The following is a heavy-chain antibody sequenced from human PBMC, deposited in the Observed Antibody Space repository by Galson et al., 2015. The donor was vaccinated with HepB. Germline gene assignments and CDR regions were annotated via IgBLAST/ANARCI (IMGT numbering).Heavy chain of an antibody. CDR2: INWNGGST. CDR3: ARDHEPTVTTDYWFDP. Sequence: SLRLSCAASGFTFDDYGMSWVRQAPGKGLEWVSGINWNGGSTGYADSVKGRFTISRDNAKNSLYLQMNSLRAEDTALYYCARDHEPTVTTDYWFDPWGQGTLVTVSS. D-gene: IGHD4-17*01. CDR1: GFTFDDYG. J-gene: IGHJ5*02. V-gene: IGHV3-20*04.